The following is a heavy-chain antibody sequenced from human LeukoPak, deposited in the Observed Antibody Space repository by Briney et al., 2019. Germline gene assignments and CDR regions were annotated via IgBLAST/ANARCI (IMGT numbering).Heavy chain of an antibody. V-gene: IGHV3-74*01. D-gene: IGHD5-18*01. CDR3: ARARIQLWFDY. CDR2: INTDGSST. Sequence: GGSLRLSCAAFGFTFSSYWMHWVRQAPGKGLVWVSRINTDGSSTSYADSVKGRFTISRDNAKNTLYLQMNSLRAEDTAVYYCARARIQLWFDYWGQGTLVTVSS. CDR1: GFTFSSYW. J-gene: IGHJ4*02.